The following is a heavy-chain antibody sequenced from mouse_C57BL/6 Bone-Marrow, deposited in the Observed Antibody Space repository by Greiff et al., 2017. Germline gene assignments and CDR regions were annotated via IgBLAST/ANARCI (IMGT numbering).Heavy chain of an antibody. CDR1: GYTFTDHT. CDR2: IYPRDGST. Sequence: VQLQQSDAELVKPGASVKISCKVSGYTFTDHTIHWMKQRPEQGLEWIGYIYPRDGSTKDNEKFKGKATLTADKYSSTAYMQLNSLTSEDYAVYVCARGWLRRLFYAMDYWGQGTSVTVSS. CDR3: ARGWLRRLFYAMDY. V-gene: IGHV1-78*01. D-gene: IGHD2-2*01. J-gene: IGHJ4*01.